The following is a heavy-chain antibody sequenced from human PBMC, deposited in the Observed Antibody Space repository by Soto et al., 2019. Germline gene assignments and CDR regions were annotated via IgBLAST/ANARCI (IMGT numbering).Heavy chain of an antibody. CDR2: MEPSSGRT. CDR3: ARGVTAGVDY. D-gene: IGHD1-26*01. J-gene: IGHJ4*02. Sequence: QVQLVQSGAEARVPGASVKVSCKASGYSFTGLDINWVRQTTGQGLEWMGWMEPSSGRTGYAQKFQGRVTMTRDTSINTAYMEVSSLTADDTAFYYCARGVTAGVDYWGQGTLVTVSS. V-gene: IGHV1-8*01. CDR1: GYSFTGLD.